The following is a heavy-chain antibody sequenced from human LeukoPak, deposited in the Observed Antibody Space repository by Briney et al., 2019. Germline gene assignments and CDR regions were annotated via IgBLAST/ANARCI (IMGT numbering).Heavy chain of an antibody. CDR1: GFTFSNYP. J-gene: IGHJ4*02. V-gene: IGHV3-23*01. Sequence: GGSLRLSCAASGFTFSNYPMDWVRQAPGKGLEWVSAISTGGDRAYYADSVKGRFTTSRDNSRNTLYLQMNSLRAEDTAVYYCAKDSGYSSSWYEGDYWGQGTLVTVSS. D-gene: IGHD6-13*01. CDR3: AKDSGYSSSWYEGDY. CDR2: ISTGGDRA.